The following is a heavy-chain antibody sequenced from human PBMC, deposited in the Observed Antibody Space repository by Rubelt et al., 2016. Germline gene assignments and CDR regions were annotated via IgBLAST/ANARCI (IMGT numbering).Heavy chain of an antibody. Sequence: EVQLVESGGGLVQPGGSLRLSCAASGFTFSSYWMSWVRQAPGKGLEWVANIKQDGREKYYVDSVKGRFTISRDNAKNSLYLQMNSLRAEDTAVYYCARDLGSDSSSFGAFVIWGQGTMVTVSS. J-gene: IGHJ3*02. CDR2: IKQDGREK. D-gene: IGHD6-13*01. CDR1: GFTFSSYW. V-gene: IGHV3-7*03. CDR3: ARDLGSDSSSFGAFVI.